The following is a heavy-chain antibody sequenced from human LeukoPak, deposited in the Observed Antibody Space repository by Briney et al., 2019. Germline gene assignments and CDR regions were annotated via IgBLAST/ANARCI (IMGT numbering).Heavy chain of an antibody. V-gene: IGHV3-48*04. D-gene: IGHD2-2*01. CDR2: ILHSTTTI. CDR1: GFAFSSHS. Sequence: PGGSLRLSCAASGFAFSSHSLNWVRQAPGKGLEWISFILHSTTTIYYADSVKGRFTISRDNAKNSLYLQMNSLRAEDTAVYYCARINVVHVPAAIGAFMDVWGKGTTVTVSS. J-gene: IGHJ6*04. CDR3: ARINVVHVPAAIGAFMDV.